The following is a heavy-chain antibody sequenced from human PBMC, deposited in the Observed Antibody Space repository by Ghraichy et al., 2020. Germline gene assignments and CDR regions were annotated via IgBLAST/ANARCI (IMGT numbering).Heavy chain of an antibody. D-gene: IGHD3-9*01. CDR1: GGSISSSSYY. CDR2: MYYSGST. J-gene: IGHJ4*02. CDR3: ARLEYYDILAGYYIPSYFDH. V-gene: IGHV4-39*01. Sequence: SQTISLTCTVSGGSISSSSYYWGWIRQPPGKGLEWIGNMYYSGSTYHNPSLKSRVTISVDTPKNQFSMKLTSVTAADTAVYYCARLEYYDILAGYYIPSYFDHWGQGTLVTVSS.